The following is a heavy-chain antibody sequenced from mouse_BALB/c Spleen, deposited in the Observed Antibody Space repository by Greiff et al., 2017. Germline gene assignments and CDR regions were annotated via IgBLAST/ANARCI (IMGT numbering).Heavy chain of an antibody. Sequence: VKLMESGPGLVAPSQSLSITCTVSGFSLTSYGVHWVRQPPGKGLEWLGVIWAGGSTNYNSALMSRLSISKDNSKSQVFLKMNSLQTDDTAMYYCARGAYDGYYRRGFDYAMDYWGQGTSVTVSS. CDR3: ARGAYDGYYRRGFDYAMDY. D-gene: IGHD2-3*01. CDR2: IWAGGST. CDR1: GFSLTSYG. V-gene: IGHV2-9*02. J-gene: IGHJ4*01.